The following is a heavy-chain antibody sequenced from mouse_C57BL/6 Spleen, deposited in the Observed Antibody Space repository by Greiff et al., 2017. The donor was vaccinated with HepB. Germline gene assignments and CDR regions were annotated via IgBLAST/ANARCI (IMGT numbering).Heavy chain of an antibody. J-gene: IGHJ3*01. Sequence: VQLQQSGPELVKPGASVKISCKASGYAFSSSWMNWVKQRPGKGLEWLGRIYPGDGDTNYNGKFKGKATLTADKSASTAYMQRSSLTSEDSAVYFCATGGGGNGFAYWGQGTLVTVSA. CDR1: GYAFSSSW. D-gene: IGHD1-1*02. V-gene: IGHV1-82*01. CDR2: IYPGDGDT. CDR3: ATGGGGNGFAY.